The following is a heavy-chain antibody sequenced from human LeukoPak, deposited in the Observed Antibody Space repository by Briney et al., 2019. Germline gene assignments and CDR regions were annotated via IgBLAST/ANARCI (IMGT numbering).Heavy chain of an antibody. D-gene: IGHD5-18*01. J-gene: IGHJ4*02. CDR2: ISGSGSGGST. V-gene: IGHV3-23*01. CDR1: GFTFSSSA. Sequence: GGSLRLSCAASGFTFSSSAMSWVRQAPGKGLEWVSSISGSGSGGSTYYADSLKGRFTISRDNAKNSLYLQMNSLRAEDTAVYYCARRATTERGYSYGLDYWGQGTLVTVSS. CDR3: ARRATTERGYSYGLDY.